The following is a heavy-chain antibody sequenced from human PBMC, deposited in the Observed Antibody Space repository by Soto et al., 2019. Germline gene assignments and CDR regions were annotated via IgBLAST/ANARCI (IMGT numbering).Heavy chain of an antibody. CDR1: GVSVTSYY. D-gene: IGHD4-4*01. CDR2: LYYSGST. Sequence: KPSETLSLTCTVSGVSVTSYYLSWIRQPPGKGMEWIGYLYYSGSTSYNPSIKSRVTMSVDMSKNQFSLTLASVTAADTAVYYCARGTDYTQIASYHYGLDVWGQGTTVTVSS. CDR3: ARGTDYTQIASYHYGLDV. V-gene: IGHV4-59*02. J-gene: IGHJ6*02.